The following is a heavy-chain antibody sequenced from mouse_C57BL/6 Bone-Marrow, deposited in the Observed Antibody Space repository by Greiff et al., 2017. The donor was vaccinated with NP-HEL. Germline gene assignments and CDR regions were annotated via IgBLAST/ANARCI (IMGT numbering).Heavy chain of an antibody. Sequence: EVKLLESGGGLVQPGGSMKLSCAASGFTFSDAWMDWVRQSPETGLEWVAEIRNKANNHATYYAESVKGRFTISRDDSKSSVYLQMNSLRAEDTGIYYCTREGWLLRFAYWGQGTLVTVSA. CDR3: TREGWLLRFAY. D-gene: IGHD2-3*01. J-gene: IGHJ3*01. V-gene: IGHV6-6*01. CDR1: GFTFSDAW. CDR2: IRNKANNHAT.